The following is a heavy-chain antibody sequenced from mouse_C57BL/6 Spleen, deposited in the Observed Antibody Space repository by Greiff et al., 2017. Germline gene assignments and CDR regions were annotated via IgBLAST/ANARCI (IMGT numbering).Heavy chain of an antibody. CDR1: GYTFTDYY. J-gene: IGHJ1*03. D-gene: IGHD1-1*01. Sequence: VQLQQSGPELVKPGASVKISCKASGYTFTDYYMNWVKQSHGKSLEWIGDINPNNGGTSYNQKFKGKATLTVDKSSSTAYMELRSLTSEDSAVYYCARPDYYGSGYFDVWGTGTTVTVSS. CDR2: INPNNGGT. CDR3: ARPDYYGSGYFDV. V-gene: IGHV1-26*01.